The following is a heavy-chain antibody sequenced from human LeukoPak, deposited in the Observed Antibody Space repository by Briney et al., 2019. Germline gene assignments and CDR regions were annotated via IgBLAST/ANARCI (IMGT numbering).Heavy chain of an antibody. D-gene: IGHD4-23*01. CDR3: ARDVTYYGGDWFDP. CDR2: ISSGTSTI. V-gene: IGHV3-48*04. J-gene: IGHJ5*02. CDR1: GFTFSSSA. Sequence: GGSLRLSCAASGFTFSSSAMNWVRQAPGKGLEWVSYISSGTSTIYYADSVKGRLTISRDNAKNSLYLQMNSLRAEDTAVYYCARDVTYYGGDWFDPWGQGTLVTVSS.